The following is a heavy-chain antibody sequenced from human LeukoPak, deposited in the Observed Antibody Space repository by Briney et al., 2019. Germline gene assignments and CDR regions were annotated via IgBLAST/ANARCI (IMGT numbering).Heavy chain of an antibody. CDR3: ARETPTVTIFDY. CDR1: GGSISSYY. V-gene: IGHV4-4*07. D-gene: IGHD4-17*01. J-gene: IGHJ4*02. CDR2: IYTSGST. Sequence: SETLSLICTVSGGSISSYYWSWIRQPAGKGLEWIGRIYTSGSTNYNPSLKSRVTMSVDTSKNQFSLKLSSVTAADTAVYYCARETPTVTIFDYWGQGTLVTVSS.